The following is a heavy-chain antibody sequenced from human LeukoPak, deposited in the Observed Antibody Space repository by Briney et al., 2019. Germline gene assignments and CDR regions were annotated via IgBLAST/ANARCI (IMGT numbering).Heavy chain of an antibody. V-gene: IGHV1-46*01. D-gene: IGHD2-2*02. CDR1: GYTFTSYY. J-gene: IGHJ4*02. CDR3: ARAPGYCSSTSCYTFEDY. CDR2: INPSGGST. Sequence: ASVKVSCKASGYTFTSYYTHWVRQAPGQGLEWMGIINPSGGSTSYAQKFQGRVTMTRDTSTSTVYMELSSLRSEDTAVYYCARAPGYCSSTSCYTFEDYWGQGTLVTVSS.